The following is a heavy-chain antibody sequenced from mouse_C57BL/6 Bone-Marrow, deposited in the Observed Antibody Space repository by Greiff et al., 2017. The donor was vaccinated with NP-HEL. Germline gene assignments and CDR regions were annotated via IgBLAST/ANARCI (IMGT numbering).Heavy chain of an antibody. J-gene: IGHJ3*01. CDR3: ASYDYDGAWFAY. V-gene: IGHV1-63*01. D-gene: IGHD2-4*01. Sequence: VQVVESGAELVRPGTSVKMSCKASGYTFTNYWIGWAKQRPGHGLEWIGDIYPGGGYTNYNEKFKGKATLTADKSSSTAYMQFSSLTSEDSAIYYCASYDYDGAWFAYWGQGTLVTVSA. CDR2: IYPGGGYT. CDR1: GYTFTNYW.